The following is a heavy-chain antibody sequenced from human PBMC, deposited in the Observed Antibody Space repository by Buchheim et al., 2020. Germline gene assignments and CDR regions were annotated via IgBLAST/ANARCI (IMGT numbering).Heavy chain of an antibody. CDR2: IYSGGST. V-gene: IGHV3-66*02. D-gene: IGHD4-23*01. J-gene: IGHJ6*02. CDR1: GFTVSSNY. CDR3: ARDLLFFYGGNSLGDGMDV. Sequence: EVQLVESGGGLVQPGGSLRLSCAASGFTVSSNYMSWVRQAPGKGLEWVSVIYSGGSTYYADSVKGRFTISRDNSKNTLYLQMNSLRAEDTAVYYCARDLLFFYGGNSLGDGMDVWGQGTT.